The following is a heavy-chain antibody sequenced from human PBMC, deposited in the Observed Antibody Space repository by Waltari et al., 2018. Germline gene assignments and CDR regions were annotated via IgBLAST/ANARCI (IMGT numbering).Heavy chain of an antibody. Sequence: GAEVKKPGASVKVSCKASGYTFTGYYMHWVRQAPGQGLEWMGRINPNSGGTNYAQKFQGRVTMTRDTSISTAYMELSRLRSDDTAVYYCARSRDFWSGYYYMDVWGKGTTVTVSS. CDR3: ARSRDFWSGYYYMDV. J-gene: IGHJ6*03. V-gene: IGHV1-2*06. CDR2: INPNSGGT. D-gene: IGHD3-3*01. CDR1: GYTFTGYY.